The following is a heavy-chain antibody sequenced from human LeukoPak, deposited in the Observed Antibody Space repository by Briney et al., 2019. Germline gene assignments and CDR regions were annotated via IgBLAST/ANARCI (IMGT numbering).Heavy chain of an antibody. Sequence: GGSLRLSCAASGFTFSSYEMNWVRQAPGKGLEWVSYISSSGSTIYYADSVKGRFTISRDNAKNSLYLQMNSLRAEDTAVFYCAELGMIGGVWGKGTTVTISS. J-gene: IGHJ6*04. CDR1: GFTFSSYE. V-gene: IGHV3-48*03. CDR2: ISSSGSTI. D-gene: IGHD3-10*02. CDR3: AELGMIGGV.